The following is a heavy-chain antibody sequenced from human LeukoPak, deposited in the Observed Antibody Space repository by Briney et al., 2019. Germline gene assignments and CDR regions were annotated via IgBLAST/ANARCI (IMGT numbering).Heavy chain of an antibody. CDR2: MSMSAGFI. CDR1: GFTFSSYS. D-gene: IGHD3-16*01. V-gene: IGHV3-48*02. Sequence: GGSLRLSCAASGFTFSSYSINWVRQAPGKGLEWVSYMSMSAGFINYADSVKGRFTISSDNAKNSLYLQMNSLRDEDTAVYYCARDHQFGFDYWGQGIMVTVSS. J-gene: IGHJ4*02. CDR3: ARDHQFGFDY.